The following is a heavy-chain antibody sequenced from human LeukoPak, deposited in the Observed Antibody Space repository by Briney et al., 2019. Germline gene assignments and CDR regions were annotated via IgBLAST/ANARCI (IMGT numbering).Heavy chain of an antibody. Sequence: PGGSLRLSCAASGFTFSNYYMSWVRQAPGKGLEWVANIGQDGSDKFHVDSVKGRFTVSRDNARNSLYLQMSSLRVEDTAVYYCAREAVYDDYDDAFDIWGQGTMVTVSS. V-gene: IGHV3-7*01. CDR2: IGQDGSDK. CDR1: GFTFSNYY. J-gene: IGHJ3*02. CDR3: AREAVYDDYDDAFDI. D-gene: IGHD4-17*01.